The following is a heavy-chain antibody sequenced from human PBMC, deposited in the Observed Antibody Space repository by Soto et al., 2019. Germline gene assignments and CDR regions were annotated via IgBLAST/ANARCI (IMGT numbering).Heavy chain of an antibody. CDR3: AKGSVLESGGYYYYYYMDV. CDR1: GFTFSSYA. V-gene: IGHV3-23*01. D-gene: IGHD3-3*01. J-gene: IGHJ6*03. CDR2: ISGSGGST. Sequence: GGSLRLSCAASGFTFSSYAMSWVRQAPGKGLEWVSAISGSGGSTYYADSVKGRFTISRDNSKNTLYLQMNSLRAEDTAVYYCAKGSVLESGGYYYYYYMDVWGKGTTVTVSS.